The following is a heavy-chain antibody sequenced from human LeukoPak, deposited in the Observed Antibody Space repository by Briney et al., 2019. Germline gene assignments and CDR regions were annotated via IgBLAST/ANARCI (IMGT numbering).Heavy chain of an antibody. CDR3: AKASPIYSSGWYYYFDY. V-gene: IGHV3-23*01. D-gene: IGHD6-19*01. Sequence: GGSLRLSCAASGFTFSSHAMSWARQAPGKGLEWVSAISGSGGSTYYADSAKGRFTISRDNSKNTLYLQMNSLGAEDTAVYYCAKASPIYSSGWYYYFDYWGQGTLVTVSS. CDR1: GFTFSSHA. J-gene: IGHJ4*02. CDR2: ISGSGGST.